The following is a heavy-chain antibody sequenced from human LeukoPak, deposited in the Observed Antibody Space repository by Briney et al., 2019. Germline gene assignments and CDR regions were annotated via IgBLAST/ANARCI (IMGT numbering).Heavy chain of an antibody. D-gene: IGHD6-19*01. CDR3: ARDLSGWDDH. CDR2: ISYDGSNK. J-gene: IGHJ4*02. V-gene: IGHV3-30*03. Sequence: PGGSLRLSCAASGFTFSSYGMHWVRQAPGKGLEWVAAISYDGSNKYYADSVKGRFTISRDNSKNTLYLQMNSLRAEDTAVYYCARDLSGWDDHWGQGTLVTVSS. CDR1: GFTFSSYG.